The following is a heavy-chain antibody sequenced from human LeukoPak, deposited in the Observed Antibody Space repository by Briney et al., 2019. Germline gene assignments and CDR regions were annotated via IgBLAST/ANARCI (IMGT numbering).Heavy chain of an antibody. Sequence: GGSLRLSCAVSGFTFSDYWMSWVRQAPGKGLGWVANIDQHGSESNHVDSVKGRFTISRDNAKNSLYLQMISLRAEDTAVYYCARGGGTFDYWGQGTLVTVSS. V-gene: IGHV3-7*01. CDR1: GFTFSDYW. J-gene: IGHJ4*02. D-gene: IGHD1-26*01. CDR2: IDQHGSES. CDR3: ARGGGTFDY.